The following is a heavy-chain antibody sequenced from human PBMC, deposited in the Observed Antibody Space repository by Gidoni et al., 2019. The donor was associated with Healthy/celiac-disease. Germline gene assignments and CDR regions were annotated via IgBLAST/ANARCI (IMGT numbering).Heavy chain of an antibody. Sequence: QVQLVESGGGVVQPGRSLRLSCAASGFTFSSYAMHWVRQAPGKGLEWVAVISYDGSNKYYADSVKGRFTISRDNSKNTLYLQMNSLRAEDTAVYYCARATTVARSYFDYWGQGTLVTVSS. V-gene: IGHV3-30-3*01. CDR3: ARATTVARSYFDY. J-gene: IGHJ4*02. CDR1: GFTFSSYA. D-gene: IGHD4-17*01. CDR2: ISYDGSNK.